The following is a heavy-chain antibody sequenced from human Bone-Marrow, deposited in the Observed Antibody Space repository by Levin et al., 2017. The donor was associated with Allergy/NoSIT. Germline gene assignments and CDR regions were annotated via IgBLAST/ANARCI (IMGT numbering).Heavy chain of an antibody. Sequence: SETLSLTCTVSGGSISSGDYYWSWIRQPPGKGLEWIGYIYYSGSTYYNPSLKSRVTISVDTSKNQFSLKLSSVTAADTAVYYCARGGSVLPLHSSGHYYDGMDVWGQGTTVTVSS. CDR3: ARGGSVLPLHSSGHYYDGMDV. D-gene: IGHD6-19*01. J-gene: IGHJ6*02. V-gene: IGHV4-30-4*01. CDR1: GGSISSGDYY. CDR2: IYYSGST.